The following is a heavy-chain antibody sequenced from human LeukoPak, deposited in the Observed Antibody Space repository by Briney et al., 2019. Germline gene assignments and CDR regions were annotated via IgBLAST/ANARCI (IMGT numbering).Heavy chain of an antibody. J-gene: IGHJ4*02. V-gene: IGHV3-30*04. CDR2: ISYDGSNK. CDR3: ARGAPTSGYYSDY. CDR1: GFTFSSYA. Sequence: GGSLRLSCAASGFTFSSYAMHWVRQPPGKGLEWVAVISYDGSNKYYADSVKGRFTISRDNSKNTLYLQMNSLRAEDTAVYYCARGAPTSGYYSDYWGQGTLVTVSS. D-gene: IGHD3-3*01.